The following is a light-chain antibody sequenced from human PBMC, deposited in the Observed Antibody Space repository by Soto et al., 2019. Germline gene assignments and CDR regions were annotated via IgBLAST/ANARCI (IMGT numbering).Light chain of an antibody. Sequence: ALQMTQSPSSLSASVGDSVTITCRASQDISTELGWYQQKPGKAPKLLIYAASTLQSGVPSRFSGSGSGTDFTLTISSLQPEDFATYYCLQDYNYPRTFGQGTKVEV. J-gene: IGKJ1*01. V-gene: IGKV1-6*01. CDR2: AAS. CDR1: QDISTE. CDR3: LQDYNYPRT.